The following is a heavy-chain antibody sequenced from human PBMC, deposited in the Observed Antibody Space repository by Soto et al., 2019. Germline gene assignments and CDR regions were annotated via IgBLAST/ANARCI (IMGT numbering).Heavy chain of an antibody. CDR1: KFTFGDYW. J-gene: IGHJ4*02. D-gene: IGHD1-1*01. CDR3: ASLSYGQLRCFDN. Sequence: GGSLRLSCAVPKFTFGDYWMSWVRQAPGKGLEWVSNIKQDGSDKNYADPVKGRFIISRDNVDNSMYLQMNSLRAEDTAVHYCASLSYGQLRCFDNWGQVTLVTVSS. CDR2: IKQDGSDK. V-gene: IGHV3-7*01.